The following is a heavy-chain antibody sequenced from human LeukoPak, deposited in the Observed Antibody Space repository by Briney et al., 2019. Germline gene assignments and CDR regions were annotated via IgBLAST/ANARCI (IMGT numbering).Heavy chain of an antibody. J-gene: IGHJ5*02. CDR3: ARIAVAGTDWFDP. V-gene: IGHV4-59*01. CDR1: GGSISSYY. CDR2: IYYSGST. Sequence: SETLSLTCTVSGGSISSYYWSWIRQPPGKGLEWIGYIYYSGSTNYNPSLKSRVTISVDTSENQFSLKLSSVTAADTAVYYCARIAVAGTDWFDPWGQGTLVTVSS. D-gene: IGHD6-19*01.